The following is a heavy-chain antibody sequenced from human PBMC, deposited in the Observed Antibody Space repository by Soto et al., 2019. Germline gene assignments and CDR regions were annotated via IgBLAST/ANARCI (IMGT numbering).Heavy chain of an antibody. CDR1: GFTFSSYG. V-gene: IGHV3-33*01. D-gene: IGHD3-3*01. CDR2: IWYDGSNK. Sequence: PGGSLRLSCAASGFTFSSYGMHWARQAPGKGLEWVAVIWYDGSNKYYADSVKGRFTISRDNSKNTLYLQMNSLRAEDTAMYYCARDLASITIFGVLRDYYYYYGMDVWGQGTTVTVSS. CDR3: ARDLASITIFGVLRDYYYYYGMDV. J-gene: IGHJ6*02.